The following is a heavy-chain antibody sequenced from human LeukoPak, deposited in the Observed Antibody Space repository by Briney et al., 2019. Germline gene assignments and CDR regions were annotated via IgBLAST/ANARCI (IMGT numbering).Heavy chain of an antibody. CDR1: GFTFSSYG. D-gene: IGHD3-22*01. V-gene: IGHV3-33*01. CDR3: ARELYYYDSSGYYW. J-gene: IGHJ4*02. CDR2: IWYDGSNK. Sequence: GGSLRLSCAASGFTFSSYGMHWVRQAPGKGLERVAVIWYDGSNKYYADSVKGRFTISRDNSKNTLYLQMNSLRAEDTAVYYCARELYYYDSSGYYWWGQGTLVTVSS.